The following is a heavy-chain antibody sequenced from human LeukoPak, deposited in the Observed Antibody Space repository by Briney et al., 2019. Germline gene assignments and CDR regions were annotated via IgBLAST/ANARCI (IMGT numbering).Heavy chain of an antibody. V-gene: IGHV3-23*01. CDR1: GFTFSSYA. CDR3: AREAHYFYYMDV. CDR2: ISGSGGST. J-gene: IGHJ6*03. Sequence: PGGSLRLSCAASGFTFSSYAMSWVRQAPGKGLEWVSAISGSGGSTYYADSVKGRFTISRDNAKNSQYLQMNSLRAEDTAVYYCAREAHYFYYMDVWGKGTTVTVSS.